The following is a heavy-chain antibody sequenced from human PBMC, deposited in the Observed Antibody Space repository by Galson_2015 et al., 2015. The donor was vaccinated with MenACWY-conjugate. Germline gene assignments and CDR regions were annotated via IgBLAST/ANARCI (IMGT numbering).Heavy chain of an antibody. CDR2: IKTKRDNYVT. Sequence: SLRLSCAASGFTFSASVIHWVRQASGKGLEWVGRIKTKRDNYVTSYGASANGRFTISRDESENTACLQMSSLKTEDTAMYFCTSRMAGDSSPVDYWGRAALSTVS. CDR3: TSRMAGDSSPVDY. CDR1: GFTFSASV. V-gene: IGHV3-73*01. D-gene: IGHD4-17*01. J-gene: IGHJ4*01.